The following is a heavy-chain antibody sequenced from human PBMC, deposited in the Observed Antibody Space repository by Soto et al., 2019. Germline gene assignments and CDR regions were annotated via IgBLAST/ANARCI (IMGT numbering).Heavy chain of an antibody. CDR2: IFSSGST. Sequence: TSETLSLTCTVSGGSINTFYWSWVRQPAGRGLEWIGRIFSSGSTSFNPSLESRVAMSVDTSKNHFSLNLSSVTAADMAVYYCAREGSYSAYNFAHGIQLWSFDFWGQGALVTVSS. J-gene: IGHJ4*02. CDR1: GGSINTFY. V-gene: IGHV4-4*07. CDR3: AREGSYSAYNFAHGIQLWSFDF. D-gene: IGHD5-12*01.